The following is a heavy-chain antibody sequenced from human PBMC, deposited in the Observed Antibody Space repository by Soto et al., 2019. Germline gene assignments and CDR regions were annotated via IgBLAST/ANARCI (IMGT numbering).Heavy chain of an antibody. CDR2: MWYDGSKK. D-gene: IGHD2-15*01. CDR1: GFTFSSYG. CDR3: ARDGYCRRGSCLVVAVFDY. J-gene: IGHJ4*02. Sequence: QVQLVESGGGVVQPGRSLRLSCAASGFTFSSYGMLWVRRAPGKGLGGVAVMWYDGSKKYYADSVKGRFTISRDNSNNTLYLPMTSLSVKDTAVYYCARDGYCRRGSCLVVAVFDYWGQGPRFTASS. V-gene: IGHV3-33*01.